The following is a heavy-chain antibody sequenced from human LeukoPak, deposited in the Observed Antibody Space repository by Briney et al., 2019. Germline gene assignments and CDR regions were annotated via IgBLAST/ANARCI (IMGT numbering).Heavy chain of an antibody. Sequence: GGSLRLSCAASGFTVSSNYMSWVRQAPGKGLEWVSVIYSGGSTYYADSVKGRFTISRDNSKNTLYLQMNSLRAEDTALYYCAKDFVRYNIQFDYWGQGALVTVSS. CDR2: IYSGGST. CDR3: AKDFVRYNIQFDY. D-gene: IGHD1-14*01. CDR1: GFTVSSNY. V-gene: IGHV3-53*01. J-gene: IGHJ4*02.